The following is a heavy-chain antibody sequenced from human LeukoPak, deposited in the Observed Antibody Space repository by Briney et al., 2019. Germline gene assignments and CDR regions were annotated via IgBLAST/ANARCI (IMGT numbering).Heavy chain of an antibody. CDR3: VRVGSGATRADTLDL. V-gene: IGHV3-48*03. Sequence: PGGSLRLSCAASGFTFSSYEMNWVRQAPGKGLEWVSYISSSGSTIYYADSVKGRFTISRDNAKSSLFLQMNSLRAEDTGIYYCVRVGSGATRADTLDLWGQGTMVTVSS. D-gene: IGHD6-19*01. CDR1: GFTFSSYE. J-gene: IGHJ3*01. CDR2: ISSSGSTI.